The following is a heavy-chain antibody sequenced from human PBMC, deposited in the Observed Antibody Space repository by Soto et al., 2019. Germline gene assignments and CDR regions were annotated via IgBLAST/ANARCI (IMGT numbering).Heavy chain of an antibody. CDR1: GFTFSSYS. J-gene: IGHJ5*02. D-gene: IGHD3-22*01. V-gene: IGHV3-21*01. Sequence: RRLSCAASGFTFSSYSMNWVRQAPGKGLEWVSSISSSSYIYYADSVKGRFTISRDNAKNSLYLQMNSLRAEDTAVYYCARDLLSGSSTRIVVPILGFDPWGQGTLVTVSS. CDR3: ARDLLSGSSTRIVVPILGFDP. CDR2: ISSSSYI.